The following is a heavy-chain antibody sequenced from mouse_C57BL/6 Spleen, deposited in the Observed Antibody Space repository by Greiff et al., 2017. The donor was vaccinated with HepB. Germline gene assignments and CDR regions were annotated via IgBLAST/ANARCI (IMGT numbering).Heavy chain of an antibody. CDR2: IDPSDSYT. Sequence: QVQLQQPGAELVKPGASVKLSCKASGYTFTSYWMQWVKQRPGQGLEWIGEIDPSDSYTNYNQKFKGKATLTVDTSSSTAYMQLSSLTSEDSAVYYWARGGPGGVYFDYWGQGTTLTVSS. J-gene: IGHJ2*01. CDR1: GYTFTSYW. D-gene: IGHD3-1*01. V-gene: IGHV1-50*01. CDR3: ARGGPGGVYFDY.